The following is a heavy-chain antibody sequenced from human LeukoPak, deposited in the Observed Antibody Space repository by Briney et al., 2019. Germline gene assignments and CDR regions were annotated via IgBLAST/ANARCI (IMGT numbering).Heavy chain of an antibody. CDR2: IRYDGSNK. CDR3: AKDMYYDFWSGYPDY. D-gene: IGHD3-3*01. CDR1: GFTFSSYG. V-gene: IGHV3-30*02. J-gene: IGHJ4*02. Sequence: GGSLRLSCAEPGFTFSSYGMHWVRQAPGKGLEWVAFIRYDGSNKYYAESVKGRFTISRDDSKNTLYLQMNSLRAEDTAVYYCAKDMYYDFWSGYPDYWGQGTLVTVSS.